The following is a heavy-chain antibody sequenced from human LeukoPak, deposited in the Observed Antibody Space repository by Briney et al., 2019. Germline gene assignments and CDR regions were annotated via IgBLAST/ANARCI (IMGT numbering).Heavy chain of an antibody. D-gene: IGHD6-19*01. J-gene: IGHJ4*02. CDR1: GGSFSGYY. V-gene: IGHV4-34*01. Sequence: SETLSLTCAVYGGSFSGYYWSWIRQPPGKGLEWIGEINHSGSTNYNPSLKSRVTISVDTSKNQFSLKLSSVTAADTAVYYCARGGSGWANSLYYFDYWGQGTLVTASS. CDR3: ARGGSGWANSLYYFDY. CDR2: INHSGST.